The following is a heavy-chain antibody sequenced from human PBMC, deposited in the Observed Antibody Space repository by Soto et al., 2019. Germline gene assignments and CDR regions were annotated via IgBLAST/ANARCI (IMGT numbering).Heavy chain of an antibody. CDR1: GGSFKSGSYS. CDR2: VYRTGRT. J-gene: IGHJ4*02. V-gene: IGHV4-61*01. D-gene: IGHD3-3*01. CDR3: ARDFAYFDS. Sequence: SETLSLTCTVSGGSFKSGSYSWSWIRQPPGKGLEWIGYVYRTGRTSYNPSLKSRVSISMDTSKNQFSLNLDSVTAADTAVYFCARDFAYFDSWGQGTLVTVSS.